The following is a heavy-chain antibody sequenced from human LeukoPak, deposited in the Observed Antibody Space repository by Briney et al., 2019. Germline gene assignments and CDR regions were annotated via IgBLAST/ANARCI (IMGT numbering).Heavy chain of an antibody. Sequence: GGSLRLSCAASGFTFKSAWMTWVRQAPGKGLEWVANIKEDGSEKNYVGSVKGRFTISRDNAKNSLYLQLSSLRAEDTAVYYCARDIGYNTFDYWGQGTLVTVSS. CDR2: IKEDGSEK. D-gene: IGHD1-14*01. CDR1: GFTFKSAW. V-gene: IGHV3-7*01. CDR3: ARDIGYNTFDY. J-gene: IGHJ4*02.